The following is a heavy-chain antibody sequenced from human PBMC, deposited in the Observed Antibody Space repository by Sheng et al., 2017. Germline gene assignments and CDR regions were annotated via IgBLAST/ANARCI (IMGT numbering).Heavy chain of an antibody. Sequence: EVQLVESGGDLVQPGRSLRLACAASGFTFDEYAMHWVRQVPGKGLEWVSGISWIGGDIAYADSVKGRFTISRDNAKNSLYLQMDSLRVEDTAFYYCAKADHGGSSYGYFESWGQGTLVIVSS. V-gene: IGHV3-9*01. CDR2: ISWIGGDI. CDR3: AKADHGGSSYGYFES. J-gene: IGHJ4*02. CDR1: GFTFDEYA. D-gene: IGHD1-26*01.